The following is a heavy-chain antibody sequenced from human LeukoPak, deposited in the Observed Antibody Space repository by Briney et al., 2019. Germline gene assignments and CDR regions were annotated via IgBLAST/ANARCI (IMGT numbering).Heavy chain of an antibody. CDR2: IKQDGSEK. Sequence: GGSLRLSCAASGFTFSSYWMNWVRQAPGKGLEWVANIKQDGSEKYYVDSVKGRFSISRDNAKNSLYLQMDSLRAEDTAVYYCARDFNWGIFDYWGRGILVTASS. D-gene: IGHD7-27*01. J-gene: IGHJ4*02. V-gene: IGHV3-7*01. CDR3: ARDFNWGIFDY. CDR1: GFTFSSYW.